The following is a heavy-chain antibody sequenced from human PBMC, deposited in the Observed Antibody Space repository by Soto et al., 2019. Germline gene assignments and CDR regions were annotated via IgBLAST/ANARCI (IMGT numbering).Heavy chain of an antibody. CDR1: GFTFSSYG. D-gene: IGHD2-2*01. CDR2: ISYDGSNK. Sequence: ESGGGVVQPGRSLRLSCAASGFTFSSYGMHWVRQAPGKGLEWVAVISYDGSNKYYADSVKGRFTISRDNSKNTLYLQMNSLRAEDTAVYYCAKASRDAYYFDYWGQGTLVTVSS. J-gene: IGHJ4*02. CDR3: AKASRDAYYFDY. V-gene: IGHV3-30*18.